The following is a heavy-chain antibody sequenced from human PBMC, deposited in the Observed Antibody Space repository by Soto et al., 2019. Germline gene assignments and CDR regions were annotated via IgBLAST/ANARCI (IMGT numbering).Heavy chain of an antibody. CDR2: ISYDGSNK. CDR3: ARETTYYYDSSGYYYYGMDV. V-gene: IGHV3-30-3*01. Sequence: GGSLRLSCAASGFTFSSYAMHWVRQAPGKGLEWVAVISYDGSNKYYADSVKGRFTISRDNSKNTLYLQMNSLRAEDTAVYYCARETTYYYDSSGYYYYGMDVWGQGTTVTVSS. CDR1: GFTFSSYA. J-gene: IGHJ6*02. D-gene: IGHD3-22*01.